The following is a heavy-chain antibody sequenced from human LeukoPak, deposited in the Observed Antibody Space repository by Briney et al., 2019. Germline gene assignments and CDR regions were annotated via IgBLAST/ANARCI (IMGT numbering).Heavy chain of an antibody. CDR3: ARAQDYCSGSTCYGYFQY. Sequence: PGGFLRLFCAASWFNVRSNYMSWVRPAPGKGLEWVSVTYSGGSTYYADSVKGRFTISSDNSKNTLYLQMNSLKAEDTAIYYCARAQDYCSGSTCYGYFQYWGQGTLVTVSS. CDR1: WFNVRSNY. CDR2: TYSGGST. D-gene: IGHD2-15*01. J-gene: IGHJ1*01. V-gene: IGHV3-53*01.